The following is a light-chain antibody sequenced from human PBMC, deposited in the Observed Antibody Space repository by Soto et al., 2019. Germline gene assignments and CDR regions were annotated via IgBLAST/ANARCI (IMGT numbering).Light chain of an antibody. CDR2: DVS. Sequence: QSALTQPASVSGSPGQSITISCTGTRSDVGGYNYVSWYQQHPGKAPKLMIYDVSNRPSGVSNRFSGSKSGNTASLTISGLQAEDEADYYCSSYTSSGTLYVFGTGTKVTVL. J-gene: IGLJ1*01. CDR1: RSDVGGYNY. CDR3: SSYTSSGTLYV. V-gene: IGLV2-14*01.